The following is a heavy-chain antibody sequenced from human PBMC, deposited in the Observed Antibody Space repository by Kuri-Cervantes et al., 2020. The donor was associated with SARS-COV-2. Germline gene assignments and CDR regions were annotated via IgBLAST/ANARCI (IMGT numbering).Heavy chain of an antibody. V-gene: IGHV3-21*01. Sequence: ETLSLTCAASGFTFSSYSMNWVRQAPGKGLEWVSSISSSSSYIYYADSVKGRFTISRDNAKNSLYLQMNSLRAEDTAIYYCARDDPYYGGNSWFDPWGQGTLVTVSS. CDR3: ARDDPYYGGNSWFDP. CDR2: ISSSSSYI. J-gene: IGHJ5*02. CDR1: GFTFSSYS. D-gene: IGHD4-23*01.